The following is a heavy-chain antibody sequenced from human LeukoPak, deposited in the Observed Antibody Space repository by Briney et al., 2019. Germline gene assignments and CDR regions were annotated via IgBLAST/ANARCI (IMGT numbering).Heavy chain of an antibody. CDR3: AKDRRVSGYYYVRNFDY. CDR1: GFTFSSYA. D-gene: IGHD3-22*01. J-gene: IGHJ4*02. CDR2: ISGSGGST. Sequence: GGSLRLSCAASGFTFSSYAMSWVRQAPGKGLEWVSAISGSGGSTYYADSVKGRFTIPRDNSKNTLYLQMNSLRAEDTAVYYCAKDRRVSGYYYVRNFDYWGQGTLVTVSS. V-gene: IGHV3-23*01.